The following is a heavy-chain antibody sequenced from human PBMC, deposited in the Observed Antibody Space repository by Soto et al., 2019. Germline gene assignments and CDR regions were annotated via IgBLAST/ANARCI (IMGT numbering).Heavy chain of an antibody. CDR1: GYNFTTSW. V-gene: IGHV5-51*01. J-gene: IGHJ3*01. D-gene: IGHD6-6*01. Sequence: PGESLKISCRASGYNFTTSWIGWVRQKPGKGLEWMGIIYPADSDTIYSPSFQGQVTFSVDKSINTAYLQWGSLKASDTAMYYCARPRINTSSDDFDVWGQGTMVTVSS. CDR2: IYPADSDT. CDR3: ARPRINTSSDDFDV.